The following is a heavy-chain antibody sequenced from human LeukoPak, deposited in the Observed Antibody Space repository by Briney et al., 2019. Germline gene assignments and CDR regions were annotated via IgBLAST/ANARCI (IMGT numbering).Heavy chain of an antibody. CDR1: GFTFSSYA. CDR2: ISYDGSNK. D-gene: IGHD4-17*01. Sequence: GGSLRLSCAASGFTFSSYAMSWVRQAPGKGLEWVAVISYDGSNKYYADSVKGRFTISRDNSKNTLYLQMNSLRAEDTAVYYCAREDGDNRYFDYWGQGTLVTVSS. CDR3: AREDGDNRYFDY. J-gene: IGHJ4*02. V-gene: IGHV3-30-3*01.